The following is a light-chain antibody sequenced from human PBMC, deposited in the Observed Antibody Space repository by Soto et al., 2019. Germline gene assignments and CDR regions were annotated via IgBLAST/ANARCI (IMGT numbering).Light chain of an antibody. J-gene: IGKJ2*01. Sequence: AIQLTQSPSSLSPSVGDRATISCRASQAISSAVAWYQQAPGKAPKLLVFHASTLQRGVPSRFSGSGSGTDFTLTITSLQPEDFATHYCQHFRTLPYTFGLGTKLDIK. CDR1: QAISSA. CDR2: HAS. CDR3: QHFRTLPYT. V-gene: IGKV1-13*02.